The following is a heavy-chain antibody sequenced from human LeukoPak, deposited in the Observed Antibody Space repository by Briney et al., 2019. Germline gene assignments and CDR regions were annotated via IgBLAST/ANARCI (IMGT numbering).Heavy chain of an antibody. CDR2: VYYNGST. CDR1: GASISTNNYY. J-gene: IGHJ5*02. V-gene: IGHV4-39*02. Sequence: SETLSLTCTVSGASISTNNYYWAWIRQPPGKGLEWLGSVYYNGSTFYNPSLKSRVIISIDASKNQFSLRLNPVTPADTSVYYCAREFAHGWFDPWGQGALVTVSS. CDR3: AREFAHGWFDP.